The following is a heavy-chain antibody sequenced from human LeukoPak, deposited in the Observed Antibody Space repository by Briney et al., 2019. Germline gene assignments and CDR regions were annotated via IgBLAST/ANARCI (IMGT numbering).Heavy chain of an antibody. D-gene: IGHD3-10*01. CDR3: ARDGHGRYYYGSGPPDY. Sequence: GGSLRLSRAASGFTFSNYGMNWVRQAPGKGLEWVSIITSGVGITYYADSVKGRFTISRDNSKNTLYLQMNSLRAEDTAVYYCARDGHGRYYYGSGPPDYWGQGTLVTVSS. CDR2: ITSGVGIT. V-gene: IGHV3-23*01. CDR1: GFTFSNYG. J-gene: IGHJ4*02.